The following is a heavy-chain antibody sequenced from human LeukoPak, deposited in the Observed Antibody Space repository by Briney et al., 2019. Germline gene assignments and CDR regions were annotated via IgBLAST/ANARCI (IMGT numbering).Heavy chain of an antibody. CDR2: IYDSGST. J-gene: IGHJ5*02. CDR3: ARHYGP. D-gene: IGHD3-10*01. V-gene: IGHV4-39*01. CDR1: GGSIRSSYYY. Sequence: PSETLSLTCTVSGGSIRSSYYYWGWIRQPPGKGLEWIGSIYDSGSTYYNPSLKSRVTISVDTSKNQFSLKLNSVTAADTVVYYCARHYGPWGQGTLVPSPQ.